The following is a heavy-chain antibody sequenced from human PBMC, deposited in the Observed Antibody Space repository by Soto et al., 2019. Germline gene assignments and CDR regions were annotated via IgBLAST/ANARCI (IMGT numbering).Heavy chain of an antibody. CDR1: GFTFDDYA. V-gene: IGHV3-9*01. Sequence: GGSLRLSCAASGFTFDDYAMHWVRQAPGKGLEWVSGISWNSGSIGYADSVKGRFTISRDNAKNSLYLQMNSLRAEDTALYYCAASPPRELWYFDLWGRGTLVTVSS. CDR3: AASPPRELWYFDL. D-gene: IGHD1-7*01. CDR2: ISWNSGSI. J-gene: IGHJ2*01.